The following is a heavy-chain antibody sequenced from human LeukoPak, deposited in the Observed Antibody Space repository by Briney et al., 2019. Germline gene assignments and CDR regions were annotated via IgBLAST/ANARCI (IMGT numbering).Heavy chain of an antibody. Sequence: SETLSLTCNVSGGSISGYHWSWIRQPPGKGLEWLGYIYYSGSSNYNPSLKSRVPISADKSKNQFSLKLSSVTAADTAVYYCARVPRSYYYYYYMDVWGKGTTVTVSS. CDR1: GGSISGYH. V-gene: IGHV4-59*01. J-gene: IGHJ6*03. CDR2: IYYSGSS. CDR3: ARVPRSYYYYYYMDV.